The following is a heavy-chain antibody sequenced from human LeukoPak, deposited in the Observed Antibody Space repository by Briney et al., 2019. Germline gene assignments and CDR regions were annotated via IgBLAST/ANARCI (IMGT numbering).Heavy chain of an antibody. V-gene: IGHV3-21*01. J-gene: IGHJ4*02. CDR2: ISSSSSYI. D-gene: IGHD5-24*01. CDR1: GFTFSSYS. CDR3: ARVETSRYYFDY. Sequence: GGSLRLSCAASGFTFSSYSMNWVRQAPGKGLEWVSSISSSSSYIYYADSVKGRFTTSRDNAKNSLYLQMNSLRAEDTAVYYCARVETSRYYFDYWGQGTLVTVSS.